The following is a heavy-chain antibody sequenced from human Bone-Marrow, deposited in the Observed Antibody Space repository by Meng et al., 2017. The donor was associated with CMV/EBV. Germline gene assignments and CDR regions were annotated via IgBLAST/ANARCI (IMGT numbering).Heavy chain of an antibody. Sequence: DSRFTFSSYAMHWVRQAPGKGLEWVAVISYDGSNKYYADSVKGRFTISRDNSKNTLYLQMNSLRAEDTAVYYCARHYDSSGYGWFDPRGQGTLVTVSS. CDR2: ISYDGSNK. J-gene: IGHJ5*02. CDR1: RFTFSSYA. D-gene: IGHD3-22*01. CDR3: ARHYDSSGYGWFDP. V-gene: IGHV3-30-3*01.